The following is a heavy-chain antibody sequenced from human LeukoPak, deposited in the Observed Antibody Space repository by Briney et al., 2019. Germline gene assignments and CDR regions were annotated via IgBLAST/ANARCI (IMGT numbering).Heavy chain of an antibody. J-gene: IGHJ4*02. V-gene: IGHV3-21*01. CDR1: GFTFSSYS. CDR2: ISSSSSYI. Sequence: GGSLRLSCAASGFTFSSYSMNWVRQAPGKGLEWVSSISSSSSYIYYADSVKGRFTISRDSAKNSLYLQMNSLRAEDTAVYYCARDEGPYSSGWYVSFDYWGQGTLVTVSS. D-gene: IGHD6-19*01. CDR3: ARDEGPYSSGWYVSFDY.